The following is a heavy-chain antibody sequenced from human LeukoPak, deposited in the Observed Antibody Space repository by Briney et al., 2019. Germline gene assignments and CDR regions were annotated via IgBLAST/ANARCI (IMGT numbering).Heavy chain of an antibody. CDR2: IIPIFGTA. Sequence: SVKVSCKASGGTFSSYAISWVRQAPGQGLEWMGGIIPIFGTANYAQKFQGRVTITTDESTSTAYMELSSLRSEDTAVHYCARWVAAAHYGPYYYMDVWGKGTTVTVSS. D-gene: IGHD6-13*01. V-gene: IGHV1-69*05. J-gene: IGHJ6*03. CDR1: GGTFSSYA. CDR3: ARWVAAAHYGPYYYMDV.